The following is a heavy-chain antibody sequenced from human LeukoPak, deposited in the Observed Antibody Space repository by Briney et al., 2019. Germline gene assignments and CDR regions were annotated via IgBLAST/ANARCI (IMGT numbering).Heavy chain of an antibody. V-gene: IGHV4-31*03. Sequence: SQTLSLTCTVSGGSISSSNHYWSWIRQHPGKGLEWIGYIYYSGSTYYNPSLKSRVTISVDTSKNQFSPKLSSVTAADTAIYYCARDTRSGYEFDYWGQGTLVTVSS. CDR2: IYYSGST. J-gene: IGHJ4*02. D-gene: IGHD5-12*01. CDR3: ARDTRSGYEFDY. CDR1: GGSISSSNHY.